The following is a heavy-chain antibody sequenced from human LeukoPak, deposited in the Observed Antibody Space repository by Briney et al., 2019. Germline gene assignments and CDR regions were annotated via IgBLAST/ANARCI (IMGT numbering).Heavy chain of an antibody. Sequence: GRSLRLSCAVSGFTFNDYAMHWVRQVPGQGLEWVAGITSKGGTLAYADSVKGRFTISRDNAKNSLYLQMTSLRVEDTALYYCVKDRTIYYYYGMEVWGQGTTVTVSS. J-gene: IGHJ6*02. CDR3: VKDRTIYYYYGMEV. V-gene: IGHV3-9*01. CDR1: GFTFNDYA. D-gene: IGHD4/OR15-4a*01. CDR2: ITSKGGTL.